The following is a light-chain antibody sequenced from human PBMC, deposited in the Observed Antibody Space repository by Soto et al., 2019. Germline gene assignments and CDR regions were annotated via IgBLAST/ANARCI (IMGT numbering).Light chain of an antibody. CDR2: RAS. Sequence: DIQMTQSPSTLSASVGDRVTITCRASQTISSSSAWYQQKPGKAPKPLIYRASSLESGVPSRFSGSGSGTEFTLTIISLQPDDFATYFCQHMATFGQGTKVEIK. CDR3: QHMAT. V-gene: IGKV1-5*03. CDR1: QTISSS. J-gene: IGKJ1*01.